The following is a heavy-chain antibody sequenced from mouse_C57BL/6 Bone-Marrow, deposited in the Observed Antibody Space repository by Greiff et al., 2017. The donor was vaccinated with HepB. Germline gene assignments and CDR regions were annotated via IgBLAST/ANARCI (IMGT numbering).Heavy chain of an antibody. CDR1: GFTFSDYY. J-gene: IGHJ3*01. CDR3: ARHAPDWFAY. Sequence: DVHLVESGGGLVQPGGSLKLSCAASGFTFSDYYMYWVRQTPEKRLEWVAYISNGGGSTYYPDTVKGRFTISRDNAKNTLYLQMSRLKSEDTAMYYCARHAPDWFAYWGQGTLVTVSA. CDR2: ISNGGGST. V-gene: IGHV5-12*01.